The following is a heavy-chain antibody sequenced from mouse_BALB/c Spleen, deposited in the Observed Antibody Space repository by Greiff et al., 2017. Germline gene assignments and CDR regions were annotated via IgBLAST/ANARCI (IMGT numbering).Heavy chain of an antibody. D-gene: IGHD2-1*01. CDR2: IWAGGST. V-gene: IGHV2-9*02. CDR1: GFSLTSYG. CDR3: ARDRGYYYLRGPLFDY. Sequence: VKVVESGPGLVAPSQSLSITCTVSGFSLTSYGVHWVRQPPGKGLEWLGVIWAGGSTNYNSALMSRLSISKDNSKSQVFLKMNSLQTDDTAMYYCARDRGYYYLRGPLFDYWGQGTTLTVSS. J-gene: IGHJ2*01.